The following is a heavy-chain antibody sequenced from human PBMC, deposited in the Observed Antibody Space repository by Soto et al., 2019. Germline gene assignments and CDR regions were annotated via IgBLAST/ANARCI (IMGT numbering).Heavy chain of an antibody. CDR1: DSFSGGNG. CDR2: IWYDGSKK. CDR3: ARDGHYSSDLYARVGRIDF. D-gene: IGHD3-22*01. J-gene: IGHJ4*02. Sequence: QVRLVESGGAVSRLGGPLDPPVEGLDSFSGGNGWPWVGRAQGKGLHWVGVIWYDGSKKHYSESVKGRFTITRDNSNKTVYLQMNSLRVDDTGIYYCARDGHYSSDLYARVGRIDFWGQGTVVSVSS. V-gene: IGHV3-33*01.